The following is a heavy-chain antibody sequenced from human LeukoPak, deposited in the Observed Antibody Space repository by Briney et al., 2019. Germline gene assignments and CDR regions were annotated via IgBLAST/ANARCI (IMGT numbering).Heavy chain of an antibody. D-gene: IGHD6-19*01. J-gene: IGHJ4*02. CDR2: INPNSGGT. Sequence: GASVKVSCKASGYTFTGYYMHWVRQAPGQGLEWMGWINPNSGGTNYAQKFQGRVTMTRDTSISTAYMELSRLRSDDTAVYYCARDRWYSSGWYIDYWGQGTLVTVSS. V-gene: IGHV1-2*02. CDR3: ARDRWYSSGWYIDY. CDR1: GYTFTGYY.